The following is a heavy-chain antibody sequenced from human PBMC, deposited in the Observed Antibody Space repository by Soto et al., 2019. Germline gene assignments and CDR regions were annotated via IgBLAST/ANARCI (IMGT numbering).Heavy chain of an antibody. CDR2: ISYDGSNK. D-gene: IGHD1-26*01. J-gene: IGHJ4*02. Sequence: QVQLVESGGGVVQPGRSLRLSCAASGFTFSSYGMHWVRQAQGKGLEWVAVISYDGSNKYYADSVKGRFTISRDNSKNTLYLQMNSLRAEDTGVYYFAKAAYSWSYCDYWCQGTLVTVSS. CDR3: AKAAYSWSYCDY. CDR1: GFTFSSYG. V-gene: IGHV3-30*18.